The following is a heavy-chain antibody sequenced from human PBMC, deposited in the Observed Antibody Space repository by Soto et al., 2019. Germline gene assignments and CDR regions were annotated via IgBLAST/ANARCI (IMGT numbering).Heavy chain of an antibody. V-gene: IGHV3-15*01. Sequence: GGSLRLSCAASGFTFSNAWMSWVRQAPGKGLEWVGRIKSKTDGGTTDYAAPVKGRFTISRDDSKNTLYLQMNSLKTEDTAVYYCTTAASYREYFQHWGQGTLVTVSS. CDR1: GFTFSNAW. D-gene: IGHD3-16*02. CDR3: TTAASYREYFQH. J-gene: IGHJ1*01. CDR2: IKSKTDGGTT.